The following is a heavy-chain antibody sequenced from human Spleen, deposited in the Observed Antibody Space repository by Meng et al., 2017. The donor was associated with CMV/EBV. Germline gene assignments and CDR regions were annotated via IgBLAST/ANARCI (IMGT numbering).Heavy chain of an antibody. J-gene: IGHJ4*02. D-gene: IGHD4-23*01. V-gene: IGHV3-30-3*01. Sequence: LSLTCAASGFTFSAFAMHWVRQAPGKGLEWVAVIAHDGISKYNADSVKGRFTISRDNSRNTMHLHMDSLRPEDTAVYYCASVYGGNSYYFDFWGQGTLVTVSS. CDR3: ASVYGGNSYYFDF. CDR1: GFTFSAFA. CDR2: IAHDGISK.